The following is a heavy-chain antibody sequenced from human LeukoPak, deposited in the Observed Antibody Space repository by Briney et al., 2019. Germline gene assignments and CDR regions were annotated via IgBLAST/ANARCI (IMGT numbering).Heavy chain of an antibody. CDR2: IYYSGST. J-gene: IGHJ5*02. CDR3: NRVVAAAMHLEWFDP. Sequence: SETLSLTCTVSGGSISSGDYYWSWIRQPPGKGLEWIGYIYYSGSTYYNPSLKSRVTISVDTSKNQFSLKLSSVTAADTAVYYCNRVVAAAMHLEWFDPWGQGTLVTVSS. CDR1: GGSISSGDYY. V-gene: IGHV4-30-4*01. D-gene: IGHD2-2*01.